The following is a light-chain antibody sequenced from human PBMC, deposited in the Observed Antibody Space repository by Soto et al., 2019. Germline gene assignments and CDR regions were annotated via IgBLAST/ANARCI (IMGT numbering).Light chain of an antibody. J-gene: IGKJ1*01. V-gene: IGKV1-5*01. CDR1: QSISSW. CDR2: DAS. Sequence: DIQMTQSPSTLSATAGDRVTITCRASQSISSWLAWYQHKPGKAPKLLIYDASNLDSGVPSRFSGSGSGTEFSLTXXXXXXDXCATYYCQQYENYWTFGQGTRVEIK. CDR3: QQYENYWT.